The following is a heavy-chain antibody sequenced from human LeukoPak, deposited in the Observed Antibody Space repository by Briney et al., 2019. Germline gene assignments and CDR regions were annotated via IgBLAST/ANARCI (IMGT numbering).Heavy chain of an antibody. D-gene: IGHD3-10*01. CDR3: ARRPMIRGVFDY. CDR1: GGSFSGYY. CDR2: INHSGST. V-gene: IGHV4-34*01. Sequence: SETLSLTCAVYGGSFSGYYWSWIRQPPGKGLEWIGEINHSGSTNYNPSLKSRVTMSVDTSKNQVSLKLSSVTAADTAVYYCARRPMIRGVFDYWGQGTLVTVSS. J-gene: IGHJ4*02.